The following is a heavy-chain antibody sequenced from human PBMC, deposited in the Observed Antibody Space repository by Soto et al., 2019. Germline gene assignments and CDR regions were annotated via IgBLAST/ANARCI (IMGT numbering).Heavy chain of an antibody. Sequence: QVQLQESGPGLVKPSQTLSLTCTVSGGSISSGGYYWSWIRQHPGKGLEWIGYIYYSGSTYYNPSLKSRVTISVDTSKNQFSLKLSSVTAADTAVYYCAREEARGSSSTMYFDLWGRGTLVTVSS. V-gene: IGHV4-31*03. J-gene: IGHJ2*01. CDR3: AREEARGSSSTMYFDL. D-gene: IGHD6-13*01. CDR2: IYYSGST. CDR1: GGSISSGGYY.